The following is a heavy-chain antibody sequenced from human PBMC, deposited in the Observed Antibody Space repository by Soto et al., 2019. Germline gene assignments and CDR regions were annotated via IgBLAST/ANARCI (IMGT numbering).Heavy chain of an antibody. CDR3: VHSHYGSGSFDY. CDR1: GFSSSSDN. J-gene: IGHJ4*02. D-gene: IGHD3-10*01. V-gene: IGHV3-21*01. CDR2: VGSTASYV. Sequence: GGSLRLSCAASGFSSSSDNMHWVRQAPGKGLEWVSSVGSTASYVVYADSVKGRFTISRDNANSSLYLQMNSLRAEHTAVYYCVHSHYGSGSFDYWGQGTLVTVSS.